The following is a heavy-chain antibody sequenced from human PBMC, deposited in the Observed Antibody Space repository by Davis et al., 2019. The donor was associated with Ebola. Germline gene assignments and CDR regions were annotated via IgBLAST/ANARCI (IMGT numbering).Heavy chain of an antibody. CDR2: IRSKTNNYAT. D-gene: IGHD3-16*01. CDR1: GFTFSGSA. CDR3: TSPTGGAFDI. J-gene: IGHJ3*02. Sequence: GGSLRLSCAASGFTFSGSAMHWVRQASGKGLEWVGRIRSKTNNYATAYAESVKGRFTISRDDSSNTAYLQMNNLKTEDTALYYCTSPTGGAFDIWGQGTMVTVSS. V-gene: IGHV3-73*01.